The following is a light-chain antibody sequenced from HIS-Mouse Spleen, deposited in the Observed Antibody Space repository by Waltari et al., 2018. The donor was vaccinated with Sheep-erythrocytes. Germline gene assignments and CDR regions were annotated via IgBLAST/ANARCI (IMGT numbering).Light chain of an antibody. V-gene: IGLV2-11*01. J-gene: IGLJ1*01. Sequence: SALTQHRSVSGSPGHSVTLPCTGTSSDVDGSYYGSWYQQHPGKAPKLMIYDVSNRPSGVPDRFSGSKSGNTASLTISGLQAEDEADYYCCSYAGSYNHVFATGTKVTVL. CDR1: SSDVDGSYY. CDR3: CSYAGSYNHV. CDR2: DVS.